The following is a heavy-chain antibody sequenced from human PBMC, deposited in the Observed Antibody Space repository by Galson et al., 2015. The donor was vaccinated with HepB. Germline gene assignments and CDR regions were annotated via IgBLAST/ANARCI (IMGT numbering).Heavy chain of an antibody. D-gene: IGHD3-10*01. CDR2: ISTSSTI. J-gene: IGHJ4*02. CDR1: GFTFSIHA. CDR3: VRSRGGSL. V-gene: IGHV3-48*02. Sequence: SLRLSCAASGFTFSIHAMSWVPQAPGKGLECVSYISTSSTIYYADSVKGRFTISRDNAKNSLYLQMNSLRDEDTAVYYCVRSRGGSLWGQGTLVTVSS.